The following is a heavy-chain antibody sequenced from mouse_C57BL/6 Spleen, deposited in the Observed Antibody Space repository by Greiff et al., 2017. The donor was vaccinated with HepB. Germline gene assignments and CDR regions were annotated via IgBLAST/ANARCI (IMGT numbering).Heavy chain of an antibody. V-gene: IGHV1-66*01. CDR1: GYSFTSYY. J-gene: IGHJ2*01. D-gene: IGHD2-5*01. Sequence: VQLQESGPELVKPGASVKISCKASGYSFTSYYIHWVKQRPGQGLEWIGWIYPGSGNTKYNEKFKGKATLTADTSSSTAYMQLSSLTSEDSAVYYCARSGYSNPYYFDYWGQGTTLTVSS. CDR2: IYPGSGNT. CDR3: ARSGYSNPYYFDY.